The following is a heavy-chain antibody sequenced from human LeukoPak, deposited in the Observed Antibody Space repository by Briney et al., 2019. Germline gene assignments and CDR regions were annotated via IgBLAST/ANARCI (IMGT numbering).Heavy chain of an antibody. CDR2: IYHSGTT. Sequence: SETLSLTCTVSGVSFSSRTYYWGWIRQPPGKGLEYIGTIYHSGTTYYNPSLKSRVTISGDTSKNQFSLTVSSVTAADTAVYYCARHSGSEHFDYWGQGTLVTVSS. CDR1: GVSFSSRTYY. D-gene: IGHD1-26*01. V-gene: IGHV4-39*01. J-gene: IGHJ4*02. CDR3: ARHSGSEHFDY.